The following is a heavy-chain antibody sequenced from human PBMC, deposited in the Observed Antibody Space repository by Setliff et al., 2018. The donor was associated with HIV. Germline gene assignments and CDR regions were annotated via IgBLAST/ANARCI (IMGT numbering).Heavy chain of an antibody. CDR1: GDTLTELS. V-gene: IGHV1-24*01. Sequence: ASVKVSCKVSGDTLTELSIHWVRQAPGKGLEWMGGFDPEDGETVYAQKFQGRVTMTEDTSADTAYMELSSLISEDTAMYYCARIGGRSRQEDYWGQGTLVTVSS. CDR2: FDPEDGET. D-gene: IGHD3-16*01. CDR3: ARIGGRSRQEDY. J-gene: IGHJ4*02.